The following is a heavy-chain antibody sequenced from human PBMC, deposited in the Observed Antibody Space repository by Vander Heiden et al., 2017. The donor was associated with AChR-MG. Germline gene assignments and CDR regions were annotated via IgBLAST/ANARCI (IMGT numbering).Heavy chain of an antibody. Sequence: EVQLVESGGGLVKPGGSLRLSCAASGFTFSSYSMNWGRQAPGKGLEWVSSISSSSSDIYYADSVKGRFTISRDNAKNSLYLQMNSLRAEDTAVYYCARDRYDYVWGSADYWGQGTLVTVSS. CDR1: GFTFSSYS. J-gene: IGHJ4*02. D-gene: IGHD3-16*01. CDR2: ISSSSSDI. V-gene: IGHV3-21*01. CDR3: ARDRYDYVWGSADY.